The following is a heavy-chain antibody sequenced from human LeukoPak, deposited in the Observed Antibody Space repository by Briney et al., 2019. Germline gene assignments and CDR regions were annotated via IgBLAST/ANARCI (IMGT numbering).Heavy chain of an antibody. Sequence: GASVKVSCEASGYTFTSYGISWVRQAPGQGLEWMGWISAYNGNTNYAQKLQGRVTMTTDTSTSTAYMELRSLRSDDTAVYYCARDSPPHGYCSSTSYYPPGLVWFDPWGQGTLVTVSS. J-gene: IGHJ5*02. CDR1: GYTFTSYG. V-gene: IGHV1-18*01. CDR2: ISAYNGNT. CDR3: ARDSPPHGYCSSTSYYPPGLVWFDP. D-gene: IGHD2-2*03.